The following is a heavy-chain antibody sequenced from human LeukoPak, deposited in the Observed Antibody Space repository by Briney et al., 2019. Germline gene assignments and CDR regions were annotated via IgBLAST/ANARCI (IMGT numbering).Heavy chain of an antibody. V-gene: IGHV1-69*13. J-gene: IGHJ5*02. CDR1: GYTFTSYY. CDR2: IIPIFGTA. D-gene: IGHD2-15*01. Sequence: SVKVSCKASGYTFTSYYMHWVRQAPGQGLEWMGGIIPIFGTANYAQKFQGRVTITADESTSTAYMELSSLRSEDTAVYYCARGQDIVVVVAALNWFDPWGQGTLVTVSS. CDR3: ARGQDIVVVVAALNWFDP.